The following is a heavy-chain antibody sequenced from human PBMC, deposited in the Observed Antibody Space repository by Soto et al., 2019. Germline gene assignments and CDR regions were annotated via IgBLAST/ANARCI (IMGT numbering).Heavy chain of an antibody. CDR1: GGSISRNSYF. CDR3: TRHDWLQPFDL. Sequence: SETLSLTCAVSGGSISRNSYFWGWIRQSPGKGLEWIGSIFYTGRTHYNPSLRSRLTISVDTSSDQFSLRMSSVTAADTAVYYCTRHDWLQPFDLWGQGTLVTVSS. CDR2: IFYTGRT. D-gene: IGHD5-12*01. V-gene: IGHV4-39*01. J-gene: IGHJ4*02.